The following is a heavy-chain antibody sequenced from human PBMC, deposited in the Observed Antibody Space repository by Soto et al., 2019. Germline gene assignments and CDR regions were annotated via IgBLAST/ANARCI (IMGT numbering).Heavy chain of an antibody. CDR1: GGTFSSYA. CDR3: ARGGGEDSYGWKLGYYYGMDV. J-gene: IGHJ6*02. Sequence: QVQLVQSGAEVKKPGSSVKVSCKASGGTFSSYAISWVRQAPGQGLEWMGGIIPIFGTANYAQKFQGRVTITADESTSTAYMELSSLRSEDTAVYYCARGGGEDSYGWKLGYYYGMDVWGQGTTVTVSS. CDR2: IIPIFGTA. V-gene: IGHV1-69*01. D-gene: IGHD5-18*01.